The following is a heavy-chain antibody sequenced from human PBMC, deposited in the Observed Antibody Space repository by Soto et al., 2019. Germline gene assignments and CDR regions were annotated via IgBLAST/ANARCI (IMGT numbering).Heavy chain of an antibody. CDR3: AKDGEQWLVPLEYYYYGMDV. D-gene: IGHD6-19*01. CDR1: GFTFSSYA. V-gene: IGHV3-23*01. Sequence: EVQLLESGGGLVQPGGSLRLSCAASGFTFSSYAMSWVRQAPGKGLEWVSAISGSGGSTYYADSVKGRFTISRDNSKNTLSLQMNSLRAEDTAVYYCAKDGEQWLVPLEYYYYGMDVWGQGTTVTVSS. J-gene: IGHJ6*02. CDR2: ISGSGGST.